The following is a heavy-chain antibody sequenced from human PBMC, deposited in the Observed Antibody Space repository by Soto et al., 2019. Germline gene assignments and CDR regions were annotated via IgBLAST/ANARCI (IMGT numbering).Heavy chain of an antibody. CDR2: INPSGGST. V-gene: IGHV1-46*01. D-gene: IGHD2-15*01. CDR1: GYTFTSYY. CDR3: ARDEGYCSGGSCNWFDP. Sequence: ASVKVSCKASGYTFTSYYMHWVRQAPGQGLEWMGIINPSGGSTSYAQKLQGRVTMTRDTSTSTVYMELSSLRSEDTAVYYCARDEGYCSGGSCNWFDPWGQGTLVTVSS. J-gene: IGHJ5*02.